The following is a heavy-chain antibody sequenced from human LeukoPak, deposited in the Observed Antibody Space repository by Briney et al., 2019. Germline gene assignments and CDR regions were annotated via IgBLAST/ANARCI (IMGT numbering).Heavy chain of an antibody. V-gene: IGHV3-23*01. CDR2: ISGSGGST. CDR1: GFTFSSYA. CDR3: AKSLRLGPAYYFDY. Sequence: PGGSLRLSCAASGFTFSSYAISWVRQAPGKGLEWVSAISGSGGSTYYADSVKGRFTISRDNSKNTLYLQMNSLRAEDTAVYYCAKSLRLGPAYYFDYWGQRTLVTVSS. D-gene: IGHD3-16*01. J-gene: IGHJ4*02.